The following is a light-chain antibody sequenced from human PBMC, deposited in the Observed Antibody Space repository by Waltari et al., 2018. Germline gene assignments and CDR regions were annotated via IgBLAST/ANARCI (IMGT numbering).Light chain of an antibody. Sequence: DIVMTQSPDSLAVSLGARATINCKSSQSILYSSNSKNYLAWYQHKPGQPPKLLIYWASTRESGVPDRFSGSGSGTDFTLTISSLQAEDVAIYYCQQYYSIPYTFGQGTKLEIK. CDR3: QQYYSIPYT. CDR1: QSILYSSNSKNY. J-gene: IGKJ2*01. CDR2: WAS. V-gene: IGKV4-1*01.